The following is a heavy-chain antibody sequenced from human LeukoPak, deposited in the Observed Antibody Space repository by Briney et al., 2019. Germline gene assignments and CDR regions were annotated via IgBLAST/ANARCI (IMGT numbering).Heavy chain of an antibody. V-gene: IGHV3-43*02. J-gene: IGHJ4*02. CDR3: ARESETSGWYDY. D-gene: IGHD6-19*01. CDR2: ISGDGGST. Sequence: GGSLRLSCAAPGXIFDNYAIHWVRQAPGKGLEWVSLISGDGGSTFYADSVRGRFTISRDNTRKSLSLQMSSLRSEDTALYYCARESETSGWYDYWGQGILVTASS. CDR1: GXIFDNYA.